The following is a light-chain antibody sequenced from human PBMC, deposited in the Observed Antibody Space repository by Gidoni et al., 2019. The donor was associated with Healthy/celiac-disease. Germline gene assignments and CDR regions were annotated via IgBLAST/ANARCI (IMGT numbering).Light chain of an antibody. V-gene: IGLV6-57*04. J-gene: IGLJ2*01. Sequence: NFMMTQPHTVSESRGTTVTISCTRSSGSIASNSVQWYQQRPGSAPTTVIYEDNQRPSGLPGRFSGSIDSSSNSASLTISGLKTEDEADYYCQSYDSSHPVVFGGGTKLTVL. CDR3: QSYDSSHPVV. CDR2: EDN. CDR1: SGSIASNS.